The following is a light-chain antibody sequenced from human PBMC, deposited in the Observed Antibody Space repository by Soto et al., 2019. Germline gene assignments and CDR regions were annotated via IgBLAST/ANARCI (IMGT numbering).Light chain of an antibody. CDR2: EVS. V-gene: IGLV2-8*01. CDR3: SSYAGSNIYV. J-gene: IGLJ1*01. CDR1: SSDVGGYSY. Sequence: QSALTQPPSASGSPGQSVTISCTGTSSDVGGYSYGSWYQQHPGKAPKLMIYEVSKRPSGVPDRFSGSKSGNTASLTVSGLQAEEEADYYCSSYAGSNIYVFGTGTKLTVL.